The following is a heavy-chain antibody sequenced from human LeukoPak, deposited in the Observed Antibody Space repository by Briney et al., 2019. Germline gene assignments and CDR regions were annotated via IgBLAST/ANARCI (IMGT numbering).Heavy chain of an antibody. D-gene: IGHD2/OR15-2a*01. Sequence: PSETLSLTCTVSGGSISSYYWNWIRQPPGKGLEWIGYIYYSGSTNYNPSLKSRVTTSVDTSKNQFSLKLSSVTVGDTAVYYYYRERLGYHNRSRLDYWGQETLVTVSS. CDR3: YRERLGYHNRSRLDY. J-gene: IGHJ4*02. CDR2: IYYSGST. V-gene: IGHV4-59*01. CDR1: GGSISSYY.